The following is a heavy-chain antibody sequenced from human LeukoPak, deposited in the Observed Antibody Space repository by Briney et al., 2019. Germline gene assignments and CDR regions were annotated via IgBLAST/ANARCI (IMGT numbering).Heavy chain of an antibody. D-gene: IGHD2-21*02. J-gene: IGHJ3*02. CDR2: ISISGGTI. Sequence: PGGSLRLSCAASGFTFSRYEMNWVRQAPGKGLEWVSYISISGGTISYADSVKGRFTISRDNAKNSLYLQMNSLRVEDTAVYYCARDCGSDCSQAFDIWGQGTMVTVSS. V-gene: IGHV3-48*03. CDR1: GFTFSRYE. CDR3: ARDCGSDCSQAFDI.